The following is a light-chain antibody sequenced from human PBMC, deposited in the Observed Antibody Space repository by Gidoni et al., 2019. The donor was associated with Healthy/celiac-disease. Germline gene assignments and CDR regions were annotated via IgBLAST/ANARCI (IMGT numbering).Light chain of an antibody. CDR3: QVWDSSSDRGYV. CDR1: NIGSKS. Sequence: SCVLTQPPSVSGAPGRTARITCGGNNIGSKSVHWYQQKPGQAPLLVVYDDSDRPSGIPERFSGSNSGNTATLTISRVEAGDEADYYCQVWDSSSDRGYVFGTGTKVTVL. CDR2: DDS. V-gene: IGLV3-21*02. J-gene: IGLJ1*01.